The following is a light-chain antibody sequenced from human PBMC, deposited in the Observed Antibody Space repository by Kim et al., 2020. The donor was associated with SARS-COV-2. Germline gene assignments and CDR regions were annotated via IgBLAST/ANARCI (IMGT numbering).Light chain of an antibody. V-gene: IGLV6-57*03. CDR3: QSYNRDNVI. CDR2: EDD. CDR1: SGSIDDNY. Sequence: GKTVTSSWTRGSGSIDDNYVQWYQQRPGGVPTTVIYEDDQRPSGVSDRFSGSIDNSSNSASLTISGLRTEDEADYYCQSYNRDNVIFGGGTKLTVL. J-gene: IGLJ2*01.